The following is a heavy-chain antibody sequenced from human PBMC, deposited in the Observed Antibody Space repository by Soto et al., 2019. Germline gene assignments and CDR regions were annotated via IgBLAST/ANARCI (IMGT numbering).Heavy chain of an antibody. D-gene: IGHD6-13*01. CDR1: GGSISPYY. CDR2: IYYSGST. Sequence: SETLSLTCTVSGGSISPYYWSWIRQPPGKGLEWIGYIYYSGSTNYNPSLKSRVTISVDTSKNQFSLKLSSVTAADTAVYYCAKASGYSSILGSWFDPWGQGTLVTVSS. V-gene: IGHV4-59*01. J-gene: IGHJ5*02. CDR3: AKASGYSSILGSWFDP.